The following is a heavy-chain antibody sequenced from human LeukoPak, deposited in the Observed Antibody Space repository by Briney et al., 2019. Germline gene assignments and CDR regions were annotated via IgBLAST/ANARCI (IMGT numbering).Heavy chain of an antibody. CDR1: GGSISSYY. V-gene: IGHV4-59*08. CDR3: ARGDYGSGSYYGY. D-gene: IGHD3-10*01. Sequence: SETLSLTCTVSGGSISSYYWSWIRQPPVKGLEWIGYIYYSGSTNYNPSLKSRVTISVDTSKNQFSLKLSSVTAADTAVYYCARGDYGSGSYYGYWGQGTLVTVSS. J-gene: IGHJ4*02. CDR2: IYYSGST.